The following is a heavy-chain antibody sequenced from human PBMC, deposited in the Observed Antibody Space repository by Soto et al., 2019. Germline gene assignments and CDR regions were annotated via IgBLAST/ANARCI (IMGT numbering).Heavy chain of an antibody. CDR3: ARYYHTGYYGVDG. Sequence: QVQLQESGPGLVKPSQTVSLTCSVSGGSIISGGSNWNWIRQRPGKGLEWIGYIYDSENTYNNPSRKGRVFLSIDTSKNQFSLKLTSVTAADTAVYYCARYYHTGYYGVDGWGQGTTVTVS. D-gene: IGHD2-2*01. CDR2: IYDSENT. J-gene: IGHJ6*02. V-gene: IGHV4-31*03. CDR1: GGSIISGGSN.